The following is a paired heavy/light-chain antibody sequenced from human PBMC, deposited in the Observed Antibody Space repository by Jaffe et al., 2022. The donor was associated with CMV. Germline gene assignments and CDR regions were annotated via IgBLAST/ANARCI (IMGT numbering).Light chain of an antibody. J-gene: IGKJ5*01. CDR2: AAS. Sequence: ETVVTQSPATLSLSPGERATLSCRTSQSVNNNVAWYQQKPGQAPRLLIHAASSRATGVPARFSGSGSGTEFTLTISSLQSEDFAVYYCQHYNNWPPITFGQGTRLDFK. CDR1: QSVNNN. V-gene: IGKV3-15*01. CDR3: QHYNNWPPIT.
Heavy chain of an antibody. D-gene: IGHD3-16*01. J-gene: IGHJ4*02. V-gene: IGHV5-51*01. CDR3: VLGDDYSPY. CDR2: ILPVDSDT. Sequence: EMQLVQSGAQVKKPGESLKISCRASQYTNYFIGWVRQMPGKGLEWMGVILPVDSDTRYSPSFRGQVTISADKSINTVYLQWESLEASDTAMYYCVLGDDYSPYWGQGTLVTVSS. CDR1: QYTNYF.